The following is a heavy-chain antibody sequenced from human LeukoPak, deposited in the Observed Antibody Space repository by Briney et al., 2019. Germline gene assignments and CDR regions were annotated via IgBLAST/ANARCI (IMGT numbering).Heavy chain of an antibody. V-gene: IGHV4-34*01. CDR2: INHSGST. CDR3: ARGSVVVAARRGWFDP. CDR1: GGSISGYY. D-gene: IGHD2-15*01. J-gene: IGHJ5*02. Sequence: SETLSLTCTVSGGSISGYYWSWIRQPPGKGLEWIGEINHSGSTNYNPSLKSRVTISVDTSKNQFSLKLSSVTAADTAVYYCARGSVVVAARRGWFDPWGQGTLVTVSS.